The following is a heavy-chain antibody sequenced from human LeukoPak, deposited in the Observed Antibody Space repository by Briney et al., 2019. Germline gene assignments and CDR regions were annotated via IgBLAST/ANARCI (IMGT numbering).Heavy chain of an antibody. J-gene: IGHJ4*02. CDR3: ARRGPWSGSFDY. Sequence: SETLSLTCTVSGGSVSIDYWSWIRQAPGKGLEWIVFIFYTGSNNYNPSLKSRVTMSVDTSKNQFSLRLNSVTAADTAVYYCARRGPWSGSFDYWGQGALVTVSS. D-gene: IGHD3-3*01. V-gene: IGHV4-59*08. CDR2: IFYTGSN. CDR1: GGSVSIDY.